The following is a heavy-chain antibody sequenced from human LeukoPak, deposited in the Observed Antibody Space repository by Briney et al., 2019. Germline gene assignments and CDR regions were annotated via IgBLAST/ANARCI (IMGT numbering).Heavy chain of an antibody. CDR1: GYTFTNYD. CDR3: ARVVGPVGLETESDY. V-gene: IGHV1-8*01. D-gene: IGHD1-26*01. CDR2: MNPNSGNT. Sequence: ASVKVSCKTSGYTFTNYDINWVRQATGQGLEWMGWMNPNSGNTGYAQKFQGRVTMTRNISTSTAYMELSSLRSEDTAVYYCARVVGPVGLETESDYWGQGTLVTVSS. J-gene: IGHJ4*02.